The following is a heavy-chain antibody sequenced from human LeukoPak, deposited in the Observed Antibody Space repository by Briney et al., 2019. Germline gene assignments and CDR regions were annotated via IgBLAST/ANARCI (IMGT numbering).Heavy chain of an antibody. CDR1: GFTFSSYA. D-gene: IGHD1-26*01. CDR3: AKDDGSYPYYYYYCGMDV. Sequence: GGSLRLSCAASGFTFSSYAMSWVRQAPGKGLEWVSAISGSGGSTYYADSVKGRFTISRDNSKNTLYLQMNSLRAEDTAVYYCAKDDGSYPYYYYYCGMDVWGQGTTVTVSS. J-gene: IGHJ6*02. CDR2: ISGSGGST. V-gene: IGHV3-23*01.